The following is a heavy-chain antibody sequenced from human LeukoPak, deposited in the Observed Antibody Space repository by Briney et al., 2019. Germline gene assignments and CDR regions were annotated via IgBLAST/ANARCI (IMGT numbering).Heavy chain of an antibody. J-gene: IGHJ4*02. CDR3: ARDLRTAHDFWSGYYTQYFDY. CDR2: IWNDGSNK. Sequence: GRSLRLSCVASGFMFSVYGMHWVRQAPGKGLEWVAVIWNDGSNKYYADSVKGRFTISRDNSKNTLYLQMNSLRAEDTAVYYCARDLRTAHDFWSGYYTQYFDYWGQGTLVTVSS. CDR1: GFMFSVYG. V-gene: IGHV3-33*01. D-gene: IGHD3-3*01.